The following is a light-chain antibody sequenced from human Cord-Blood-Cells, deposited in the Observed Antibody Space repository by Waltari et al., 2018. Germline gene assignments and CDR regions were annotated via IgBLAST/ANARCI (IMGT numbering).Light chain of an antibody. J-gene: IGLJ1*01. Sequence: QSALTHPASVSGSPGQSITISCTGTSSDVGGYNSVSWYQQHPGKAPKLMIYDVSNRPSGVSNRFSGSKSGNTASLTISGLQAEDEADYYCSSYTSSSTLGVFGTGTKVTVL. CDR2: DVS. CDR1: SSDVGGYNS. CDR3: SSYTSSSTLGV. V-gene: IGLV2-14*01.